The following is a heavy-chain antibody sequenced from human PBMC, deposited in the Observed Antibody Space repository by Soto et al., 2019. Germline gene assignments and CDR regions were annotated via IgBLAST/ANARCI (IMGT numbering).Heavy chain of an antibody. Sequence: GGSLRLSCAASGFTFIDYYMSWIRQAPWKGLEWVSYITDSGSTIFYADSVKGRFTISGDNAKNTLYLQMNSLRAEDTAVHYCAKKRGPPIVVVPAAYYYYYGMDVWGQGTTVTVSS. CDR3: AKKRGPPIVVVPAAYYYYYGMDV. V-gene: IGHV3-11*01. J-gene: IGHJ6*02. D-gene: IGHD2-2*01. CDR2: ITDSGSTI. CDR1: GFTFIDYY.